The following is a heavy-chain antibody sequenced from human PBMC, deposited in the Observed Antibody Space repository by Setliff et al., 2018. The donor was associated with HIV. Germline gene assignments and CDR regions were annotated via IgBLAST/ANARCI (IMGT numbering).Heavy chain of an antibody. Sequence: ASVKVSCKASGYTFTSYAVNWVRQAPGQGLEWVGWIHTNTGDPTYAQGFTGRFVFSFDTSVSTAYLQISSLKAEDTAVYYCAARGEQLYYYGMDVWVPETLLVTVSS. V-gene: IGHV7-4-1*02. CDR2: IHTNTGDP. D-gene: IGHD1-26*01. CDR1: GYTFTSYA. CDR3: AARGEQLYYYGMDV. J-gene: IGHJ6*02.